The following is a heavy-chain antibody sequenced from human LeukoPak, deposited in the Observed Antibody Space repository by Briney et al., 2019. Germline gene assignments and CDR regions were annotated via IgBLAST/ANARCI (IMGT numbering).Heavy chain of an antibody. CDR3: ARRVGPYYYYYMDV. CDR2: IYYSGSI. V-gene: IGHV4-61*01. CDR1: GGSISSGSYY. J-gene: IGHJ6*03. Sequence: SETLSLTCTVSGGSISSGSYYWSWIRQPPGKGLEWIGYIYYSGSINYNPSLKSRVTISVDTSKNQFSLKLSSVTAADTAVYYCARRVGPYYYYYMDVWGKGTTVTVSS. D-gene: IGHD1-26*01.